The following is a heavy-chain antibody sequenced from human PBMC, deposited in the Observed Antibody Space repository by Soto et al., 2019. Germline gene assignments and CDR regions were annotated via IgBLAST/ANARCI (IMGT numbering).Heavy chain of an antibody. J-gene: IGHJ6*02. V-gene: IGHV3-30-3*01. Sequence: QVQLVESGGGVVQPGRSLRLSCAASGFTFSSYAMHWVRQAPGKGLEWVAVISYDGSNKYYADSVKGRFTISRDNSKNTLYLQMNSLRAEDTAVYYCARDRRIAAAGTYYYYYGMDVWGQGTTVTASS. D-gene: IGHD6-13*01. CDR3: ARDRRIAAAGTYYYYYGMDV. CDR1: GFTFSSYA. CDR2: ISYDGSNK.